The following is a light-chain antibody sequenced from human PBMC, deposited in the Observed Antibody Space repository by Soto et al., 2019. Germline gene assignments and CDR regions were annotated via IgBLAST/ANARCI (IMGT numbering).Light chain of an antibody. Sequence: EIVLTQSPGTLCLSPGERATLSCRASQSVIGSYLAWYQQKPGQAPRLLIYGASSRATGIPDRFSGSGSGTDFTLTISRLEPEDFAVYYCQQYGSSPWTFGHGTKVEIK. CDR1: QSVIGSY. J-gene: IGKJ1*01. CDR3: QQYGSSPWT. V-gene: IGKV3-20*01. CDR2: GAS.